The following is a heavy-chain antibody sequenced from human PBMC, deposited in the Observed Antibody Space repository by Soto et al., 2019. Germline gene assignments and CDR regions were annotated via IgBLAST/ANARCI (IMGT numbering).Heavy chain of an antibody. V-gene: IGHV2-5*01. CDR1: GFSLSTSGVG. J-gene: IGHJ4*02. CDR2: IYWNDDK. D-gene: IGHD4-4*01. Sequence: QITLKESGPTLVKPTQTLTLTCTFSGFSLSTSGVGVGWIRQPPGKALEWLALIYWNDDKRYSPSLKSRLTITKDTSKNQVVLTMTNMDPVDTATYYCAHSTTVTTDLWFDYWGQGTLVTVSS. CDR3: AHSTTVTTDLWFDY.